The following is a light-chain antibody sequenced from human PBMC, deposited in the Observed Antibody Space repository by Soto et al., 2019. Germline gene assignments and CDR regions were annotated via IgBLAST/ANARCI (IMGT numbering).Light chain of an antibody. CDR3: SSYTSSSTFYV. Sequence: QSALTQPASVSGSPGQSITISCTGTSSDGGGYNYVSWYQQHPGKAPKLMIYEVSNRPSGVSNRFSCSKSGNTASLTISGLQAEDEADSYCSSYTSSSTFYVFGTGTKLTVL. J-gene: IGLJ1*01. CDR2: EVS. V-gene: IGLV2-14*01. CDR1: SSDGGGYNY.